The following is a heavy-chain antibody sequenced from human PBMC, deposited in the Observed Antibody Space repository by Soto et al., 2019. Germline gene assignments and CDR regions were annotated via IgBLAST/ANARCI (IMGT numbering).Heavy chain of an antibody. CDR1: GFTFSSYS. Sequence: GGSLRLSCAASGFTFSSYSMNWVRQAPGKGLEWVSYITSSGSTIYYADSVKGRFTISRDNAKNSLYLQMNSLRDDDTAVYYCARDSRGYKFDYWAQGALVNVSS. V-gene: IGHV3-48*02. CDR3: ARDSRGYKFDY. D-gene: IGHD5-18*01. CDR2: ITSSGSTI. J-gene: IGHJ4*02.